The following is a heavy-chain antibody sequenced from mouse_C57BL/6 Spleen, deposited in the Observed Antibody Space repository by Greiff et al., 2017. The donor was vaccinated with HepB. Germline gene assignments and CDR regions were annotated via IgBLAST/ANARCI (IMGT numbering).Heavy chain of an antibody. Sequence: VQLQQPGAELVKPGASVKMSCKASGYTFTSYWITWVKQRPGQGLEWIGDIYPGSGSTNYNEKFKSKATLTVDTSSSTAYMQLSSLTSEDSAVYYCARSPYYDYEVFAYWGQGTLVTVSA. J-gene: IGHJ3*01. CDR2: IYPGSGST. V-gene: IGHV1-55*01. D-gene: IGHD2-4*01. CDR3: ARSPYYDYEVFAY. CDR1: GYTFTSYW.